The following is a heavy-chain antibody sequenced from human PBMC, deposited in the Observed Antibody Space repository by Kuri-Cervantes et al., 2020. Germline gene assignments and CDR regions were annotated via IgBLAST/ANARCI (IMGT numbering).Heavy chain of an antibody. CDR3: VRVGGSSAHFDY. J-gene: IGHJ4*02. Sequence: GESLKISCAASGFTFSRYWMSWVRQAPGKGLEWVANIKQDGSEKYYVDSVKGRFTISRDNAKNSMYLQMNSLRGEDTAVYYCVRVGGSSAHFDYWGQGTLVTVSS. V-gene: IGHV3-7*01. CDR2: IKQDGSEK. D-gene: IGHD3-10*01. CDR1: GFTFSRYW.